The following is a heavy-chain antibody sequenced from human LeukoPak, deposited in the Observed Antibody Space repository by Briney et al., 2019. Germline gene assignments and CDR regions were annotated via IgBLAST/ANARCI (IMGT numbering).Heavy chain of an antibody. CDR2: IYSGGST. CDR1: GFTVSSNY. Sequence: GGSLRLFCAASGFTVSSNYMSWVRQAPGKGLEWVSVIYSGGSTYYADSVKGRFTISRDNSKNTLYLQMNSLRAEDTAVYYCARDGIMGRFDYWGQGTLVTVSS. V-gene: IGHV3-66*01. J-gene: IGHJ4*02. D-gene: IGHD3-16*01. CDR3: ARDGIMGRFDY.